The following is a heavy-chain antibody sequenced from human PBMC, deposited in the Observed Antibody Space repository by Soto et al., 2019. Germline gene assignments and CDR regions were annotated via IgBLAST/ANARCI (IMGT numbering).Heavy chain of an antibody. Sequence: QVQLVQSGAEVKKPGASVKVSCKASGDTFTDYYIHWVRQAPGQGLEWMGTVNPSGGHTTYAQHFVGRMTMTRDTSTSSLYMELCARGGPVVVVTAALDYWGQGTLVTVSS. D-gene: IGHD2-21*02. J-gene: IGHJ4*02. CDR3: LDY. V-gene: IGHV1-46*01. CDR1: GDTFTDYY. CDR2: VNPSGGHT.